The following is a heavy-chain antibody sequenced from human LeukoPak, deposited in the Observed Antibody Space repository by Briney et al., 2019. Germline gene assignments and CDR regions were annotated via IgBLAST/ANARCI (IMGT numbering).Heavy chain of an antibody. Sequence: GGSLRLSCAASGFTFSSYAMHWVRQAPGKGLEWVAVISYDASNKYYADSVKGRFTISRDNSKNTLYLQMNSLRAEDTAVYYCARPSMMANYYYYYYMDVWGKGTTVTVSS. CDR2: ISYDASNK. CDR1: GFTFSSYA. CDR3: ARPSMMANYYYYYYMDV. V-gene: IGHV3-30*01. J-gene: IGHJ6*03. D-gene: IGHD5-24*01.